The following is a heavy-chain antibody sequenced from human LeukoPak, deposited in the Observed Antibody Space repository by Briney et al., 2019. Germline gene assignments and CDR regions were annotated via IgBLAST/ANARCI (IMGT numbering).Heavy chain of an antibody. Sequence: PGGSLRLSCAASGFTVSSNYMSWVSQAPGKGLEWVSSISSSSSYIYYADSVKGRFTISRDNAKNSLYLQMNSLRAEDTAVYYCARDGNYGGNPLDYWGQGTLVTVSS. CDR1: GFTVSSNY. D-gene: IGHD4-23*01. J-gene: IGHJ4*02. CDR3: ARDGNYGGNPLDY. CDR2: ISSSSSYI. V-gene: IGHV3-21*01.